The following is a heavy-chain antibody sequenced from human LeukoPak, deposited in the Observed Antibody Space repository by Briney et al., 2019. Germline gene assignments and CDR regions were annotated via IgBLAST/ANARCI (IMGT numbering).Heavy chain of an antibody. V-gene: IGHV3-11*04. D-gene: IGHD3-3*01. CDR3: ARRDWVSGAVRAFDI. CDR2: ISNDSVDK. Sequence: KAGGSLRLSRVGSGFMFSDYYMSWIRQAPGKGLEWVSYISNDSVDKYYVDSVRGRFTISRDNAKKSMYLQMSGLRVEDTAVYYCARRDWVSGAVRAFDIWGQGTMVTVSS. CDR1: GFMFSDYY. J-gene: IGHJ3*02.